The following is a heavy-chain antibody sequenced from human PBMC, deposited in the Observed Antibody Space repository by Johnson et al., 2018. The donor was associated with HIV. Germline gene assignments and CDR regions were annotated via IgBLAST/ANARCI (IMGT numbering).Heavy chain of an antibody. CDR1: GFTFRSYA. D-gene: IGHD3-3*01. CDR3: ARASLEWLLSLVPLGAFDI. CDR2: ISYDGKST. Sequence: QVQLVESGGGVVQPGRSLRLSCAASGFTFRSYAMHWVRQAPGKGLEWVAVISYDGKSTYYADSVKGRFTISRDNAKNSLYLQMNSLRAEDTAVYYCARASLEWLLSLVPLGAFDIWGQGTMVTVSS. V-gene: IGHV3-30*04. J-gene: IGHJ3*02.